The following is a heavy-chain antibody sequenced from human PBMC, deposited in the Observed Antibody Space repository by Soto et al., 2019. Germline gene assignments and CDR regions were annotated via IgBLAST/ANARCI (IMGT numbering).Heavy chain of an antibody. J-gene: IGHJ6*02. CDR2: ISSSSSYI. V-gene: IGHV3-21*01. Sequence: EVQLVESGGGLVKPGGSLRLSCAASGFTFSSYSMNWVRQAPGKGLEWVSSISSSSSYIYYADSVKGRFTISRDNAKNSLYLQMNSLRAEDTAVYYCARVGVVVLPCASDVWGQGTTVTVSS. CDR3: ARVGVVVLPCASDV. CDR1: GFTFSSYS. D-gene: IGHD2-2*01.